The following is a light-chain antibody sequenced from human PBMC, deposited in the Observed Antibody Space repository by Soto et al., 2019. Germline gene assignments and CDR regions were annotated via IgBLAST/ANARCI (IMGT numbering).Light chain of an antibody. V-gene: IGKV3-20*01. CDR2: GAS. CDR1: QSVSSSY. Sequence: EIVLTQSPGTLSLSPGERATLSCRASQSVSSSYLGWFQQRPGQAPRLLIYGASSRATGIPDRFSGSGSGTDFTLTISSLEPDDFAVYYCQQYGTSPWTFGQGTKVEIK. CDR3: QQYGTSPWT. J-gene: IGKJ1*01.